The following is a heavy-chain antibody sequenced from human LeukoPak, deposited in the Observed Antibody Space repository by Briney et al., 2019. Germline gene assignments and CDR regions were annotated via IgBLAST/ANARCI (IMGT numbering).Heavy chain of an antibody. CDR2: IYYSGST. CDR3: ARDGYDSSGYYPNWFDP. Sequence: SETLSLTCTVSGGSISSGGYYWSWIRQHPGKGLEWTGYIYYSGSTYYNPSLKSRVTISVDTSKNQFSLKLSSVTAADTAVYYCARDGYDSSGYYPNWFDPWGQGTLVTVSS. D-gene: IGHD3-22*01. CDR1: GGSISSGGYY. J-gene: IGHJ5*02. V-gene: IGHV4-31*03.